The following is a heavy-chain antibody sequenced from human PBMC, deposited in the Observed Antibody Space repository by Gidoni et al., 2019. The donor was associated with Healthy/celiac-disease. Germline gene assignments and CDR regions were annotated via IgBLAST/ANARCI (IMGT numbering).Heavy chain of an antibody. CDR3: ARDPSYSSSWYGGDFDY. V-gene: IGHV1-69*01. CDR2: IIPIFGTA. D-gene: IGHD6-13*01. CDR1: GGTFSSYA. J-gene: IGHJ4*02. Sequence: QVQLVQSGAEVKKPGSSVKVSCKASGGTFSSYAISWVRQAPGQGLEWMGGIIPIFGTANYAQKFQGRVTITADESTSTAYMELSSLRSEDTAVYYCARDPSYSSSWYGGDFDYWGQGTLVTVSS.